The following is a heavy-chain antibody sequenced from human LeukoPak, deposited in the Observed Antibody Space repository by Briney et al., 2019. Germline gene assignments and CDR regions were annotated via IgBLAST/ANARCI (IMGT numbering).Heavy chain of an antibody. CDR3: ARVSPGAI. CDR1: GFTVSSKH. D-gene: IGHD2-8*02. V-gene: IGHV3-53*05. CDR2: IYSGGST. J-gene: IGHJ3*02. Sequence: PGGSLRLPVAAPGFTVSSKHMSWVPQAPGKGVEWVSVIYSGGSTGYAESVKGRFTVSTDNSKNTLYLQMNSLRAEDTAVYYCARVSPGAIWGEGTMVTVSS.